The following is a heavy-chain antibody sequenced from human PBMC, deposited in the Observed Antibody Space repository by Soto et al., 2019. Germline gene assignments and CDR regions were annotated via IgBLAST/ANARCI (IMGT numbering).Heavy chain of an antibody. Sequence: KGLEWVSAISCSGGSTDYADSVKGRFPISRDNAKNTLYLQIESLGDEDTAVYYCACFFFQVEDGIRDVRSVSAFLLNRSSDL. D-gene: IGHD3-10*02. CDR2: ISCSGGST. V-gene: IGHV3-23*01. J-gene: IGHJ2*01. CDR3: ACFFFQVEDGIRDVRSVSAFLLNRSSDL.